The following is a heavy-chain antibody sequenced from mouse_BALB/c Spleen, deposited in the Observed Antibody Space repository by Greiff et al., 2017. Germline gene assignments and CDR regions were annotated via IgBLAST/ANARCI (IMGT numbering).Heavy chain of an antibody. CDR3: AIPSHYYGSSLYAMDY. V-gene: IGHV2-2*02. Sequence: QVQLQQSGPGLVQPSQSLSITCTVSGFSLTSYGVHWVRQSPGKGLEWLGVIWSGGSTDYNAAFISRLSISKDNSKSQVFFKMNSLQANDTAIYYCAIPSHYYGSSLYAMDYWGQGTSVTVSS. CDR1: GFSLTSYG. D-gene: IGHD1-1*01. CDR2: IWSGGST. J-gene: IGHJ4*01.